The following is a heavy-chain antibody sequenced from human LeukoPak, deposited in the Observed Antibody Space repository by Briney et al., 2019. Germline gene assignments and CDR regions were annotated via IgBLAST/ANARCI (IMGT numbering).Heavy chain of an antibody. CDR1: GYTFTGYY. CDR2: ISAYNGNT. CDR3: ARDPYIVVVPAAQAGFDP. D-gene: IGHD2-2*01. Sequence: ASVKVSCKASGYTFTGYYMHWVRQAPGQGLEWMGWISAYNGNTNYAQKLQGRVTMTTDTSTSTAYMELRSLRSDDTAVYYCARDPYIVVVPAAQAGFDPWGQGTLVTISS. J-gene: IGHJ5*02. V-gene: IGHV1-18*04.